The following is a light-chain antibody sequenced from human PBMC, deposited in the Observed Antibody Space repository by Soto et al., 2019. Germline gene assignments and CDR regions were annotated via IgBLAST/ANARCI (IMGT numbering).Light chain of an antibody. CDR2: AAS. Sequence: DIQMTQSPSSLSASVGDRVTITCRASQSIRTYLNWYQQKPGKAPKLLSYAASSLQSGVPSRFSGSGSGTDFTLTISSLQPDDFATYYCQLSDSSFTFGQGTRLEIK. V-gene: IGKV1-39*01. CDR1: QSIRTY. CDR3: QLSDSSFT. J-gene: IGKJ5*01.